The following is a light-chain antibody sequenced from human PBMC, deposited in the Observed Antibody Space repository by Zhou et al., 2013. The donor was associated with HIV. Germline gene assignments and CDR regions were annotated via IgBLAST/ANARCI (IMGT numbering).Light chain of an antibody. V-gene: IGKV3-11*01. Sequence: IVLTQSPATLSLSPGERATLSCRASQSVNTYLAWYQQKPGQAPRLLIYDASNRATDIPARFSGSGSGTDFTLTISRLEPEDFALYFCQQYDTWPSFGQGTKLQIK. CDR1: QSVNTY. CDR3: QQYDTWPS. CDR2: DAS. J-gene: IGKJ2*01.